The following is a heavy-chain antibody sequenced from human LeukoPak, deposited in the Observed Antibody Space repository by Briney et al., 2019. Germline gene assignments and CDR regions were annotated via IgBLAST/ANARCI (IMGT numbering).Heavy chain of an antibody. CDR3: ATTYDSGGYLPGTI. CDR2: INSDGSST. CDR1: GFTFSSYW. D-gene: IGHD3-22*01. J-gene: IGHJ3*02. V-gene: IGHV3-74*01. Sequence: GGSLRLSCAASGFTFSSYWMHWVRQAPGKGLVWVSRINSDGSSTSYADSVKGRFTISKDNAKNTLYLQMNSLRDEDTAVYYCATTYDSGGYLPGTIWGQGTMVTVSS.